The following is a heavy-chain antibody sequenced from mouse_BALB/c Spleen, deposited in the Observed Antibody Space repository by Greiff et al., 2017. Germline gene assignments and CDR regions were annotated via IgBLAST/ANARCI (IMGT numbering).Heavy chain of an antibody. CDR2: IWSGGST. CDR1: GFSLTSYG. J-gene: IGHJ4*01. V-gene: IGHV2-2*02. CDR3: AIYYYAMDY. Sequence: QVQLQQSGPGLVQPSQSLSITCTASGFSLTSYGVHWVRQSPGKGLEWLGVIWSGGSTDYNATFISRLSISKDNSKSHVFFKMNSMQATNTAKYYCAIYYYAMDYWGERASVTVSS.